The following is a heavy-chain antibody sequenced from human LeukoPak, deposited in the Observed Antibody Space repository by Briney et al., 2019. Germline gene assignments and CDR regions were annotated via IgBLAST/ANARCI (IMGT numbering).Heavy chain of an antibody. D-gene: IGHD4-17*01. Sequence: SETLSLTCAVYGGSFSGYYWSWIRQPPGKGLEWIGEINRSGSTYYNPSLKSRVTISVDTSKNQFSLKLSSVTAADTAVYYCARVSGTTDPFDYWGQGTLVTVSS. CDR3: ARVSGTTDPFDY. CDR2: INRSGST. CDR1: GGSFSGYY. V-gene: IGHV4-34*01. J-gene: IGHJ4*02.